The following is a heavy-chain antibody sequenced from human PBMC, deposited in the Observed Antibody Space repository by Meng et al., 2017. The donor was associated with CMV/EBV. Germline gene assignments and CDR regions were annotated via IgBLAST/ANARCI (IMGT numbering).Heavy chain of an antibody. D-gene: IGHD6-13*01. CDR2: INSDGSST. Sequence: GGSLRLSCAASGFTFSSYWMHWVRQAPGKGLVWVSRINSDGSSTSYADSVKGRFTISRDNAKNTLYLQMNSLRAEDTAVYYCAGQNVAAAAGTVFDYWGQGTLVTVSS. V-gene: IGHV3-74*01. CDR3: AGQNVAAAAGTVFDY. J-gene: IGHJ4*02. CDR1: GFTFSSYW.